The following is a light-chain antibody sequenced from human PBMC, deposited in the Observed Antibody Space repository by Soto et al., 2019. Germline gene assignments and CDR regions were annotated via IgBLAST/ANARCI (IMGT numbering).Light chain of an antibody. V-gene: IGLV2-8*01. CDR1: SSDVGAYKY. CDR3: TSYVGNDIWV. J-gene: IGLJ3*02. Sequence: QSALTQPPSASGSPGQSVTISCTGTSSDVGAYKYVSWYQQYPCKAPKLMIYEVTKRPSGVPDRFSGSKSCNTASLTVSGLQAEDEADYYCTSYVGNDIWVFGGGTKLTVL. CDR2: EVT.